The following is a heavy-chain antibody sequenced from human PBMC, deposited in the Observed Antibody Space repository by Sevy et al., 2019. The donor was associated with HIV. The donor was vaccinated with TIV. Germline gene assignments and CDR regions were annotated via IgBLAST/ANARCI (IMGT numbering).Heavy chain of an antibody. CDR1: GFTFSSSI. V-gene: IGHV3-48*02. J-gene: IGHJ5*02. D-gene: IGHD4-17*01. Sequence: GGSLRLSCAASGFTFSSSIINWVRQAPGKGLEWVSSISGTGSTIYYADSVKGRFTISRDNAKNSLYLQMHSLRDEDTAVYYCARSDYGDYVGWFYPWGQGTLVTVSS. CDR3: ARSDYGDYVGWFYP. CDR2: ISGTGSTI.